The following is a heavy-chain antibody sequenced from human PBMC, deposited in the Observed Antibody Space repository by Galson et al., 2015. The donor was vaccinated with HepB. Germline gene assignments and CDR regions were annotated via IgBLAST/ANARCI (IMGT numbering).Heavy chain of an antibody. CDR1: GFTFNTYS. V-gene: IGHV3-21*01. Sequence: SLRLSCAASGFTFNTYSMNWVRQAPGEGLQWVSSISSSSTYIYYADSLKGRFTISRDNAKNSLYLQMNSLRAEDTAVYYCARGGAYGGTSRSDWFDPWGQRTLRILSS. D-gene: IGHD1-26*01. CDR2: ISSSSTYI. CDR3: ARGGAYGGTSRSDWFDP. J-gene: IGHJ5*02.